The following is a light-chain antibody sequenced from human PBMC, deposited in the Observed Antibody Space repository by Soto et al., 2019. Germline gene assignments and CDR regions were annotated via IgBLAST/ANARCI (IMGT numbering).Light chain of an antibody. V-gene: IGKV1-39*01. Sequence: DIQMTQSPSSLSASVGERVTITCRASQSISSYLNWYQQKPGKAPKLLIYAASSLQSGVPSRFSGSGSGTDFPLTISSLQPEDFATYYCQQRYSTLSTFDQGTRLEIK. CDR1: QSISSY. CDR3: QQRYSTLST. CDR2: AAS. J-gene: IGKJ5*01.